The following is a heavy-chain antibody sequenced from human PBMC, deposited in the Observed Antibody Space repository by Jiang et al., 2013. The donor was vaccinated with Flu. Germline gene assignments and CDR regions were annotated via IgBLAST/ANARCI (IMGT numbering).Heavy chain of an antibody. D-gene: IGHD1-26*01. V-gene: IGHV4-34*01. CDR2: INHSGST. Sequence: LLKPSETLSLTCAVYGGSFSGYYWSWIRQPPGKGLEWIGEINHSGSTNYNPSLKSRVTISVDTSKNQFSLKLSSVTAADTAVYYCARGHRVGATSIDAFDIWGQGTMVTVSS. J-gene: IGHJ3*02. CDR1: GGSFSGYY. CDR3: ARGHRVGATSIDAFDI.